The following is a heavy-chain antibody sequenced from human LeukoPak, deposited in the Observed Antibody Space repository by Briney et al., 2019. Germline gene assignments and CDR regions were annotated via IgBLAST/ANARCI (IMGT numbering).Heavy chain of an antibody. CDR3: ARDGIYDYVWGSYRRHDFDY. J-gene: IGHJ4*02. Sequence: ASVKVSCKASGYTSTSYGISWVRQAPGQGLEWMGWISTYNAKTNYAQKLQGRVTMTTDTSTSTAYMELRSLRSDDTAVYYCARDGIYDYVWGSYRRHDFDYWGQGTLVTVSS. D-gene: IGHD3-16*02. V-gene: IGHV1-18*01. CDR2: ISTYNAKT. CDR1: GYTSTSYG.